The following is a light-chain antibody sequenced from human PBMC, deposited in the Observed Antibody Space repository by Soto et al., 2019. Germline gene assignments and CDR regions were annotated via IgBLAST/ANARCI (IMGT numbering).Light chain of an antibody. CDR3: QQRAIWPYT. V-gene: IGKV3-11*01. Sequence: EIALTQSPATLSLSPGERATLSCRANRTVFNVLIWYQQKPGQAPRLLIYDASNRATDIPARFSGTGSGTDFRLTISSLEPEDFALDFCQQRAIWPYTFGPGTKLVSK. CDR1: RTVFNV. CDR2: DAS. J-gene: IGKJ2*01.